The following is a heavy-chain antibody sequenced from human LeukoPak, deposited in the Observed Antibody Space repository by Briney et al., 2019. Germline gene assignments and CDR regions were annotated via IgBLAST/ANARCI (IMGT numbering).Heavy chain of an antibody. Sequence: GASVKVSCKASGFTFTNYAIHWVRQAAGQRLEWMGWINAGNGDTKYSQMFQGRVTITSDTSATTAYMELSSLRSEDTAVYYCARKVGAIDLDYWGQGTLVTVSS. D-gene: IGHD1-26*01. V-gene: IGHV1-3*01. CDR3: ARKVGAIDLDY. CDR2: INAGNGDT. CDR1: GFTFTNYA. J-gene: IGHJ4*02.